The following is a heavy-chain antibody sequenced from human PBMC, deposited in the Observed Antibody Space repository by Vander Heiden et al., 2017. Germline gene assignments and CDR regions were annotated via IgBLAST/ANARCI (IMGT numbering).Heavy chain of an antibody. V-gene: IGHV2-5*01. CDR3: AHLNNGYYVGFNFDY. D-gene: IGHD1-7*01. CDR1: GFSLSTSGVG. CDR2: IYWSDNK. J-gene: IGHJ4*02. Sequence: QITLKESGLTLVKPTQTLTLTCTFSGFSLSTSGVGVGWIRQPPGKALEWLALIYWSDNKQYSPSLKSRLTITKDTSKNQVVLTMTNMDPVDTGTYYCAHLNNGYYVGFNFDYWGQG.